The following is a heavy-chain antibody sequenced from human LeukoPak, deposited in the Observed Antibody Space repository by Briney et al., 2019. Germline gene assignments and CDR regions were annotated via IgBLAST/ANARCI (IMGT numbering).Heavy chain of an antibody. CDR1: GFTFSNSG. CDR3: AKGSGNGYGSGPFDY. Sequence: GGSLRLSCAASGFTFSNSGMSWVRQAPGKGLEWVSAISTDAGETHYADSVKGRFTTSRDNSKNTVSLQMSSLRAEDTALYYCAKGSGNGYGSGPFDYWGQGTLVTVSS. D-gene: IGHD3-10*01. CDR2: ISTDAGET. J-gene: IGHJ4*02. V-gene: IGHV3-23*01.